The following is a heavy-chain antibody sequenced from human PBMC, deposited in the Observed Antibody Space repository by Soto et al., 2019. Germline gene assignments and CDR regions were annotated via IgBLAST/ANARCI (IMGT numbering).Heavy chain of an antibody. CDR2: INHSGST. D-gene: IGHD3-9*01. J-gene: IGHJ4*02. Sequence: QVQLQQWGAGLLKPSETLSLTCAVYGGSFSGYYWSWIRQPPGKGLEWIGEINHSGSTNYNPSLKSRVTISVDTSKNQFSLKLSSVTAADTAVYYCASGRLRYFGWFRRFDYWGQGTLVTVSS. CDR3: ASGRLRYFGWFRRFDY. V-gene: IGHV4-34*01. CDR1: GGSFSGYY.